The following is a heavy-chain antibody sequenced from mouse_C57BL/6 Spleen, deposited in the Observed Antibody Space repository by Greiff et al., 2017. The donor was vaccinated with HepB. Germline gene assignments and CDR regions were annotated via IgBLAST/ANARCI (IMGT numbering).Heavy chain of an antibody. Sequence: QVQLQQPGAELVKPGASVKMSCKASGYTFTSYWITWVKQRPGQGLEWIGDIYPGSGSTNYNEKFKSKATLTVDTSSSTAYMQLSSLTSEDSAVYYCALHYYDSSYGYFDYWGQGTTRTVSS. CDR3: ALHYYDSSYGYFDY. CDR1: GYTFTSYW. J-gene: IGHJ2*01. CDR2: IYPGSGST. D-gene: IGHD1-1*01. V-gene: IGHV1-55*01.